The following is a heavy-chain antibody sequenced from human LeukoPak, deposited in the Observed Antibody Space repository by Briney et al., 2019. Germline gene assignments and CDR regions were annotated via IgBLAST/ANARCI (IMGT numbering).Heavy chain of an antibody. Sequence: SETLSLTCTVSGGSISSYYWSWIRQPPGKGLEWIGYIYYSGSTNYNPSLKSRVTISVDTSKNQFSLKLSSVTAADTAVYYCARLASGTYYYGSGSYYPPYYFDYWGQGTLVTVSS. D-gene: IGHD3-10*01. J-gene: IGHJ4*02. V-gene: IGHV4-59*08. CDR1: GGSISSYY. CDR3: ARLASGTYYYGSGSYYPPYYFDY. CDR2: IYYSGST.